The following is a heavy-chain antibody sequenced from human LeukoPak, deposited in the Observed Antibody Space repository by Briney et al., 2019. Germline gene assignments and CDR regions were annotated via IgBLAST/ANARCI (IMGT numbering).Heavy chain of an antibody. CDR2: INPSGGST. CDR3: ARVNGDFWSGYVADYFDY. J-gene: IGHJ4*02. CDR1: GYTFTSYY. Sequence: ASVKVSCKASGYTFTSYYMHWVRQAPGQGLEWMGIINPSGGSTSYAQKFQGRVTMTRDTSTSTVYMELSSLRSEDTAVYYCARVNGDFWSGYVADYFDYWGQGTLVTVSS. D-gene: IGHD3-3*01. V-gene: IGHV1-46*01.